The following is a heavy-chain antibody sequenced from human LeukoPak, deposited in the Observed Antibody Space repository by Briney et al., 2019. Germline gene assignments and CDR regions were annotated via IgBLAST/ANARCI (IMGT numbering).Heavy chain of an antibody. V-gene: IGHV4-61*01. D-gene: IGHD3-10*01. J-gene: IGHJ3*02. CDR2: IYYTGTT. Sequence: PSETLSLTCTVSGGSVNSGSYYWSWIRQPPGKGLEWIGYIYYTGTTNCNPSLKSRVTISVDTPKNQFSLKLSSVTAADTAVYYCASHYFDDAFDIWGQGTMVTVSS. CDR3: ASHYFDDAFDI. CDR1: GGSVNSGSYY.